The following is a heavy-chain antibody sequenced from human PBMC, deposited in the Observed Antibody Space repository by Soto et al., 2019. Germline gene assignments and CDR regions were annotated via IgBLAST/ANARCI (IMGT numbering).Heavy chain of an antibody. CDR2: ITPIFGTA. Sequence: GASVKVSCKASRGTFSSYAISWVRQAPGQGLEWMGGITPIFGTANYAQKFQGRVTITADESTSTAYMELSSLRSEDTAVYYCARVLNYYDSSGYSFDYWGQGTLVTVSS. D-gene: IGHD3-22*01. CDR1: RGTFSSYA. J-gene: IGHJ4*02. CDR3: ARVLNYYDSSGYSFDY. V-gene: IGHV1-69*13.